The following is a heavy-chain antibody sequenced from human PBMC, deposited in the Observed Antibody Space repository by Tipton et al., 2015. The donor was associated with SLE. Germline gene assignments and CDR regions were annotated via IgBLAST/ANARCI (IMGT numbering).Heavy chain of an antibody. CDR3: ARDPGVVGWVNDAFDI. CDR2: IYISGST. D-gene: IGHD2-15*01. J-gene: IGHJ3*02. V-gene: IGHV4-61*02. Sequence: LSCTVSGGSIGSGSYSWSWIRQPAGKGLEWIGRIYISGSTKYNPSLKSRVTISVDTSKNQFSLKLSSVTAADTAVYYCARDPGVVGWVNDAFDIWGQGTMVTVSS. CDR1: GGSIGSGSYS.